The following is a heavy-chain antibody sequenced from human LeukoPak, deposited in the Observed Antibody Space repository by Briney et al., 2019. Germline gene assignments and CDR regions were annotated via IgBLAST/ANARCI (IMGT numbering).Heavy chain of an antibody. J-gene: IGHJ3*02. CDR2: ITGSGRTI. CDR3: ARDQYLMTTVTMGAFDI. Sequence: GGSLRLSCAASGFTFSSYAMHWVRQAPGKGLEWVSLITGSGRTIYYADSVKGRFTISRDNAKNSLDLQMNSLRAEDTAVYYCARDQYLMTTVTMGAFDIWGQGTMVTVSS. CDR1: GFTFSSYA. V-gene: IGHV3-48*04. D-gene: IGHD4-17*01.